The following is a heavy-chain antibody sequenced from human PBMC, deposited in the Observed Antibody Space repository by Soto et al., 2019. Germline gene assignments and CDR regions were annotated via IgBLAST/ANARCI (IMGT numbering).Heavy chain of an antibody. J-gene: IGHJ4*02. Sequence: ASLKVSCKASGYTFTGYYMHWVRQAPGQGLEWMGCINPNSGGTNYEKKFQGRVTMTRDTSISTAYMERSRLRSDDTAVYYCASGDCSSSSCPDGXWGQGTLVTVSX. CDR2: INPNSGGT. CDR3: ASGDCSSSSCPDGX. CDR1: GYTFTGYY. V-gene: IGHV1-2*02. D-gene: IGHD2-2*01.